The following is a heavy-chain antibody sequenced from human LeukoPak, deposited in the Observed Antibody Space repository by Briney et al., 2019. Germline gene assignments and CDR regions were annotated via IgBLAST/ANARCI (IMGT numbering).Heavy chain of an antibody. V-gene: IGHV1-69*13. D-gene: IGHD3-3*01. CDR2: IIPIFGTA. J-gene: IGHJ6*03. CDR3: ARDQMHNVLRFMEWSGYYYYDMDV. Sequence: GASVKLSCKASGGTFSSYAISWVRQAPGQGLEWMGGIIPIFGTANYAQKFQGRVTITADESTSTAYMELSSLRSEDTAVYYCARDQMHNVLRFMEWSGYYYYDMDVWGKGTTVTVSS. CDR1: GGTFSSYA.